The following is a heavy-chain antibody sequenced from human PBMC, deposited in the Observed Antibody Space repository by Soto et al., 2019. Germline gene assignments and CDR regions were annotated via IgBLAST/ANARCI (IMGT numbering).Heavy chain of an antibody. V-gene: IGHV1-69*13. D-gene: IGHD6-13*01. CDR1: GGTFSSYA. J-gene: IGHJ5*02. CDR2: IIPIFGTA. CDR3: AREVRSIAAAGTDPRFDP. Sequence: SVKVSCKASGGTFSSYAISWVRQATGQGLEWMGGIIPIFGTANYAQKFQGRVTITADESTSTAYMELSSLRSEDTAVYYCAREVRSIAAAGTDPRFDPWGQGTLVTVSS.